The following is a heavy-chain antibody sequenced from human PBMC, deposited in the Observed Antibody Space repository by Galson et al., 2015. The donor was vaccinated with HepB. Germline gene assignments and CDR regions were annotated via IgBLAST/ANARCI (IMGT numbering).Heavy chain of an antibody. CDR2: IVVGSGNT. CDR1: GFTFTSSA. J-gene: IGHJ6*02. V-gene: IGHV1-58*01. CDR3: AANGEQLESYYYYGMDV. Sequence: SVKVSCKASGFTFTSSAVQWVRQARGQRLEWIGWIVVGSGNTNYAQKFQERVTITRDMSTSTAYMELSSLRSEDTAVYYCAANGEQLESYYYYGMDVWGQGTTVTVSS. D-gene: IGHD6-13*01.